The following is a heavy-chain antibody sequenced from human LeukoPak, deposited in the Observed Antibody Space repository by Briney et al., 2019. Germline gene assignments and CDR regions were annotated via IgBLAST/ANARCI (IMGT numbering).Heavy chain of an antibody. CDR1: GGSISGSSYY. V-gene: IGHV4-39*01. CDR3: ARHCGYYYYYMDV. Sequence: PSETLSLTCTVSGGSISGSSYYWGWIRQPPGKGLEWIGNIHYSGSTDYNPSLKSRVTISVDTSKNHFSLKLTSVTAADTAVYYCARHCGYYYYYMDVWGKGTTVTVSS. CDR2: IHYSGST. J-gene: IGHJ6*03.